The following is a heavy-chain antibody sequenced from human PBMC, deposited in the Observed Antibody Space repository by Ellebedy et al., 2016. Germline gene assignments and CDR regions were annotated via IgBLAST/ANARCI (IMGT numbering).Heavy chain of an antibody. J-gene: IGHJ4*02. V-gene: IGHV5-51*01. D-gene: IGHD3-22*01. CDR3: VRMVGDSSGYYVDF. CDR2: IYPGDSDT. CDR1: GYNFASYW. Sequence: GESLKISCKGSGYNFASYWIGWVRQMPGKGLEWMGMIYPGDSDTRYSQPFQGQVTMSADKSISTAYLQWSSLKASDSATYFCVRMVGDSSGYYVDFWGQGTLVTVSS.